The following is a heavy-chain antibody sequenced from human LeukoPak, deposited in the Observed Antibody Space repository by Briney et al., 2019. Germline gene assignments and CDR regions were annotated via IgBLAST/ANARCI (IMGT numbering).Heavy chain of an antibody. CDR2: ISYSGST. Sequence: PSETLSLTCTVSGGSISSYYWSWIRQPPGKGLEWIGYISYSGSTNYNPSLKSRVTISVDTSKDQFSLKLSSVTAADTAVYYCARGIGNGVLFRFDPWGQGTLVTVSS. J-gene: IGHJ5*02. V-gene: IGHV4-59*01. D-gene: IGHD3-10*01. CDR3: ARGIGNGVLFRFDP. CDR1: GGSISSYY.